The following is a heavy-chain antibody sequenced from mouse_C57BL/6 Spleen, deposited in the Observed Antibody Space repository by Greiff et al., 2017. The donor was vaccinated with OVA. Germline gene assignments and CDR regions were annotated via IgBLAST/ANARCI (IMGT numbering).Heavy chain of an antibody. J-gene: IGHJ2*01. V-gene: IGHV1-80*01. CDR2: IYPGDGDT. Sequence: VKLVESGAELVKPGASVKISCKASGYAFSSYWMNWVKQRPGKGLEWIGQIYPGDGDTNYNGKFKGKATLTADKSSSTAYMQLSSLTSEDSAVYFCARRTSYYFDYWGQGTTLTVSS. CDR3: ARRTSYYFDY. CDR1: GYAFSSYW.